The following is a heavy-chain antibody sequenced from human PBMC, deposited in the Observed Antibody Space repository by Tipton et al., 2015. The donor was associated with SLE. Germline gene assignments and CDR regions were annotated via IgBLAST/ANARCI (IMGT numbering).Heavy chain of an antibody. CDR3: ARGDDALDF. CDR1: GGSISSGGYS. D-gene: IGHD1-1*01. Sequence: TLSLTCAVSGGSISSGGYSWSWIRQPPGKGLEWIGYIYHSGSTYYNPSLKSRVTISVDRSKNQFSLKLSSVTAADTAVYYCARGDDALDFWGRGTLVTVSS. CDR2: IYHSGST. V-gene: IGHV4-30-2*01. J-gene: IGHJ4*01.